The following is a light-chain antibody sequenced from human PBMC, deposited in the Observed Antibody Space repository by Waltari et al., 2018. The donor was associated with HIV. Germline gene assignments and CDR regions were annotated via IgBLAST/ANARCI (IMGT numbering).Light chain of an antibody. CDR2: GKN. V-gene: IGLV3-19*01. CDR1: SLRPFY. CDR3: NSRDSSVNDVV. J-gene: IGLJ2*01. Sequence: SSELTQDPTVSVALGHSVTITCRGDSLRPFYASWYQQKPGPAPILVIYGKNYRPSGIPDRFSGSSSGNTASLTITGAQAEDEAEYFCNSRDSSVNDVVFGGGTKLTVL.